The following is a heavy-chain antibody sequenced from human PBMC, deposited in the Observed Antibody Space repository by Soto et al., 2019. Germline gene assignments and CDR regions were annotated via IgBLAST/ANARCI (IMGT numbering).Heavy chain of an antibody. CDR1: GGTFSSYA. J-gene: IGHJ6*02. CDR3: ARSQGSSTSLEIYYYYYYGMDV. D-gene: IGHD2-2*01. Sequence: QVQLVQSGAEVKKPGSSVKVSCKASGGTFSSYAISWVRQAPGQGLEWMGGIIPISETTNYAQKFQGRVPITADESKSTAYMELSSLRSEDTAVYYCARSQGSSTSLEIYYYYYYGMDVWGQGTTVTGSS. V-gene: IGHV1-69*01. CDR2: IIPISETT.